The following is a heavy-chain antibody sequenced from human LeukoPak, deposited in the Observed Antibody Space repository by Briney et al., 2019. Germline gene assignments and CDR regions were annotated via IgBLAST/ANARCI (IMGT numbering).Heavy chain of an antibody. CDR1: GYTFTSYD. J-gene: IGHJ6*03. CDR2: MNPNSGNT. Sequence: ASVKVSCKASGYTFTSYDINWVRQATGQGLEWMGWMNPNSGNTGYAQKFQGRVTMTRNTSISTAYMELSSLRSEDTAVYYCARTAVAGHYYYYYMDVWGKGTTVTISS. V-gene: IGHV1-8*01. CDR3: ARTAVAGHYYYYYMDV. D-gene: IGHD6-19*01.